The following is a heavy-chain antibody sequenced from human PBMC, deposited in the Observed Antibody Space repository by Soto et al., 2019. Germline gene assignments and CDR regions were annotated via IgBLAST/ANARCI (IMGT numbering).Heavy chain of an antibody. Sequence: SETLSLTCAVYGGSFSGYYWSWIRQPPGKGLEWIGEINHSGSTNYNPSLKSRVTISVDTSKNQFSLKLSSVTAADTAVYYCARRGITMVRGKGGFDYWGQGTLVTVSS. D-gene: IGHD3-10*01. CDR2: INHSGST. V-gene: IGHV4-34*01. CDR3: ARRGITMVRGKGGFDY. CDR1: GGSFSGYY. J-gene: IGHJ4*02.